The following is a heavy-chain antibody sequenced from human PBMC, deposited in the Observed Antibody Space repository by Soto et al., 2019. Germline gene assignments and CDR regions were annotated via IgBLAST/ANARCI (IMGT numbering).Heavy chain of an antibody. D-gene: IGHD6-13*01. CDR3: ARHACPWEQQLVLSVTQDGNWFDP. Sequence: NPSETLSLTCTVSGGSISSSSYYWGWIRQPPGKGLEWIGSIYYSGSTYYNPSLKSRVTISVDTSKNQFSLKLSSVTAADTAVYYCARHACPWEQQLVLSVTQDGNWFDPWGQGTLVTVSS. CDR2: IYYSGST. J-gene: IGHJ5*02. V-gene: IGHV4-39*01. CDR1: GGSISSSSYY.